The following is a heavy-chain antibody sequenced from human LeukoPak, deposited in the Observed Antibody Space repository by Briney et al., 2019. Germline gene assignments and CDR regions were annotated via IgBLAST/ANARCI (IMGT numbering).Heavy chain of an antibody. J-gene: IGHJ4*02. CDR2: IYSDDST. Sequence: GGSLRLSCTASGFTVSSNYINWVRQAPGKGLEWVSVIYSDDSTYYVDSVKGRFTVSRDNSKNTVYLQMNNLRAEDTAVYYCATYLEGDPGIDYWGQGTLVTVSS. CDR1: GFTVSSNY. D-gene: IGHD2-21*02. CDR3: ATYLEGDPGIDY. V-gene: IGHV3-53*01.